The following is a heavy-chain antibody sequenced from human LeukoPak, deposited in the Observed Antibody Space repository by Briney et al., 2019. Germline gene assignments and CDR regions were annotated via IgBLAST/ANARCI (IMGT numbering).Heavy chain of an antibody. CDR1: GFTFSSYE. Sequence: GGSPRLSCAASGFTFSSYEMNWVRQAPGKGLEWVSYISSSGSTIYYADSVKGRFTISRDNAKNTLYLQMNSLRAEDTAAFYCGRGRPRGYSGYVIDYWGQGTPTTVSS. CDR3: GRGRPRGYSGYVIDY. CDR2: ISSSGSTI. V-gene: IGHV3-48*03. D-gene: IGHD5-12*01. J-gene: IGHJ4*02.